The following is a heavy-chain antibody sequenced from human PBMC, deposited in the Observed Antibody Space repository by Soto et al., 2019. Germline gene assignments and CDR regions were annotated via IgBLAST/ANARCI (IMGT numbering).Heavy chain of an antibody. CDR1: GGSISSGGYY. CDR3: ASTDYYDSSGYYGYFDY. V-gene: IGHV4-30-4*01. CDR2: IYYSGST. Sequence: SETLSITCTVSGGSISSGGYYWSWIRQPPGKGLEWIGYIYYSGSTYYNPTLKSRVTISVDTSKNQFSLKLSSVTAADTAVYYCASTDYYDSSGYYGYFDYWGQGTLVTVSS. J-gene: IGHJ4*02. D-gene: IGHD3-22*01.